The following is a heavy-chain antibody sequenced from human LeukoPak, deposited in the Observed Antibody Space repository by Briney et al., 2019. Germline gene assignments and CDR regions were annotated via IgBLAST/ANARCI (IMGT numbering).Heavy chain of an antibody. CDR3: ARFGSLWLGGDY. V-gene: IGHV4-4*02. D-gene: IGHD3-10*01. CDR2: IYHSGST. CDR1: GGSISSSNW. Sequence: PSETLSLTCAVSGGSISSSNWWSWVRQPPGKGLEWVGEIYHSGSTNYNPSLRSRVTISVDKSKNQFSLKLSSVTAADTAVYYCARFGSLWLGGDYWGQGTLVTVSS. J-gene: IGHJ4*02.